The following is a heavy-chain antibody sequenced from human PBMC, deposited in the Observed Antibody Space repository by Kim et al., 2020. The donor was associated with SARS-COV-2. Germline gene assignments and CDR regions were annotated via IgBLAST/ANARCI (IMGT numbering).Heavy chain of an antibody. CDR1: GGTFSSYA. D-gene: IGHD6-13*01. V-gene: IGHV1-69*13. CDR3: ARVRTYSSSWYSQNVGYYYYYGMDV. Sequence: SVKVSCKASGGTFSSYAISWVRQAPGQGLEWMGGIIPIFGTANYAQKFQGRVTITADESTSTAYMELSSLRSEDTAVYYCARVRTYSSSWYSQNVGYYYYYGMDVWGQGTTVTVSS. J-gene: IGHJ6*02. CDR2: IIPIFGTA.